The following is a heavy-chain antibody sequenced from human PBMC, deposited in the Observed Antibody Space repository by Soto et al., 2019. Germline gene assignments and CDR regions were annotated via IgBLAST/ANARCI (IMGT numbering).Heavy chain of an antibody. J-gene: IGHJ6*02. Sequence: HPGGSLRLSCAASGFTFSNYAMHWVRQAPGKGLEWVAIISYDGNNKYNADSVKGRFTISRDNSKNTLYLQMNSLRAEDTAVYYCARDRVCTIFTFGEFDYYYFFGMDVWCQGTTVT. D-gene: IGHD2-8*01. CDR3: ARDRVCTIFTFGEFDYYYFFGMDV. CDR2: ISYDGNNK. V-gene: IGHV3-30*04. CDR1: GFTFSNYA.